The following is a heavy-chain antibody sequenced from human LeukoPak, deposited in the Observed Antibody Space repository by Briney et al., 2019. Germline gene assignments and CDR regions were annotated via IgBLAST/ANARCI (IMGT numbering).Heavy chain of an antibody. Sequence: SETLSLTCSVSGGSITSLYWSWVRQPPGKGLEYVGYVHQTGVTNYNPSLKSRVTISVDTSKNQFSLKLSSVTAADTAVYYCARGRGYSYGRPLFDYWGQGTLVTVSS. CDR1: GGSITSLY. V-gene: IGHV4-59*11. D-gene: IGHD5-18*01. CDR2: VHQTGVT. J-gene: IGHJ4*02. CDR3: ARGRGYSYGRPLFDY.